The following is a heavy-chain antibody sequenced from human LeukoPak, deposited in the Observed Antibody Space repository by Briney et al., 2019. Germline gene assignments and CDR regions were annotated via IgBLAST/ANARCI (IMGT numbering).Heavy chain of an antibody. V-gene: IGHV3-23*01. Sequence: TGGSLRLSCAVSRFTSTNYALSWVRQAPGKGLEWVSAFSASDGSAHYADSVKGRFTISRDTSKNTLYLQMNTLGTDDTAVYYCVKGDRETRGTWDSWGQGALVTVSS. CDR1: RFTSTNYA. CDR2: FSASDGSA. CDR3: VKGDRETRGTWDS. D-gene: IGHD1-7*01. J-gene: IGHJ4*02.